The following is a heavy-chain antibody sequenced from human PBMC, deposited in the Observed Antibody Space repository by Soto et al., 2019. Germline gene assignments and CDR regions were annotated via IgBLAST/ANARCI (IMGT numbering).Heavy chain of an antibody. CDR2: VYASGST. D-gene: IGHD1-26*01. CDR1: CGSISSYS. CDR3: ARYGYSYSARFFDY. J-gene: IGHJ4*02. V-gene: IGHV4-4*07. Sequence: TLSVAFTVSCGSISSYSWRWIRLHAGQGLEWVGRVYASGSTYCNPSLKSRVTMSVDTSKNQLSLKLSSVTAADTAVYYCARYGYSYSARFFDYWGQGTRVTVSS.